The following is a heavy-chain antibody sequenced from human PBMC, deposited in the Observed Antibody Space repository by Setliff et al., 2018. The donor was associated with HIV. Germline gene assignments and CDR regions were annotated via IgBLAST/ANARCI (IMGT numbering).Heavy chain of an antibody. CDR3: ASRVYYYDSSGYLREEGFDP. D-gene: IGHD3-22*01. Sequence: SETLSLTCAVYGASFSGYYWAWIRQSPGTGLEWIGEINHSGITNYNPTLKSRVTISTDTSKNQFSLKLSSVTAADAAVYYCASRVYYYDSSGYLREEGFDPWGQGTLVTVSS. J-gene: IGHJ5*02. CDR1: GASFSGYY. V-gene: IGHV4-34*01. CDR2: INHSGIT.